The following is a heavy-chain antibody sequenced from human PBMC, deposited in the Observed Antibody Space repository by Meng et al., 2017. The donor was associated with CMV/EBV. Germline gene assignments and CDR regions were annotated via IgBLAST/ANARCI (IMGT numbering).Heavy chain of an antibody. CDR2: INPNSGGT. CDR1: GYTFTGYY. J-gene: IGHJ4*02. V-gene: IGHV1-2*02. CDR3: ARFMSSSWDHYFDY. D-gene: IGHD6-13*01. Sequence: VRLVRSGAEVRKPGASVKVSCKASGYTFTGYYMHWVRQAPGQGLEWMGWINPNSGGTNYAQKFQGRVTMTRETSISTAYMELSSLRSDDTAVYYCARFMSSSWDHYFDYWGQGTLVTVSS.